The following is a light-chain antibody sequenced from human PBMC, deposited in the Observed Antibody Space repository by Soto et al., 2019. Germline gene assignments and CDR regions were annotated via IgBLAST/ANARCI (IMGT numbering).Light chain of an antibody. CDR1: QSVGAN. CDR2: GAS. J-gene: IGKJ4*01. V-gene: IGKV3-15*01. CDR3: QQYNSWPLT. Sequence: EILMAQSPVTLSVSPGERATLSCRASQSVGANLAWYQQKPGQAPRLLIYGASTSATGVPARFSGSDSGTEFTLTISSLQPEDFALYYCQQYNSWPLTFGGGTTVEIK.